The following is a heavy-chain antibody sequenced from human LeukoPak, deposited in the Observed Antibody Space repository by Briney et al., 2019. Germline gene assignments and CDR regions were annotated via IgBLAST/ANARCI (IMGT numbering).Heavy chain of an antibody. CDR1: GGSISTTSYY. Sequence: SETLSLTCTVSGGSISTTSYYWGWIRQPPGEGLEWIGSIYYTGITFYNASLKSRVTISVDTSKNQFSLELTSVTAADTALYYCARHSSRDAFDVWGQGTMVTVSS. CDR3: ARHSSRDAFDV. D-gene: IGHD6-13*01. J-gene: IGHJ3*01. V-gene: IGHV4-39*01. CDR2: IYYTGIT.